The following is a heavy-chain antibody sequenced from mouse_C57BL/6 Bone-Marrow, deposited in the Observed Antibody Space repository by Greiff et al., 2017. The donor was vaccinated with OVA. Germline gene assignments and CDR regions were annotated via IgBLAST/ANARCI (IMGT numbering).Heavy chain of an antibody. V-gene: IGHV1-64*01. D-gene: IGHD1-1*01. CDR3: AVASYYYASRGMDY. CDR1: GYTFTSYW. CDR2: IHPNSGST. J-gene: IGHJ4*01. Sequence: QVQLKQSGAELVKPGASVKLSCKASGYTFTSYWMHWVKQRPGQGLEWIGMIHPNSGSTNYNEKFKSKATLTVDKSSSTAYMQLSSLTSEDSAVYYCAVASYYYASRGMDYWGQGTSVTVSS.